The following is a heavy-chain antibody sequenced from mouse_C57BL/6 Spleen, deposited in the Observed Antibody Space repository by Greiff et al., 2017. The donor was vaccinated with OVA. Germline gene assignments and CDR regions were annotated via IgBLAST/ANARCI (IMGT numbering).Heavy chain of an antibody. D-gene: IGHD3-2*02. Sequence: QVQLKQSGAELVRPGASVTLSCKASGYTFTDYEMHWVKQTPVYGLEWIGAIDPETGGTAYNQKFKGKAILTADKSSSTAYMELRSLTSEDSAVYYCTRVSGYWFAYWGQGTLVTVSA. J-gene: IGHJ3*01. CDR3: TRVSGYWFAY. CDR2: IDPETGGT. CDR1: GYTFTDYE. V-gene: IGHV1-15*01.